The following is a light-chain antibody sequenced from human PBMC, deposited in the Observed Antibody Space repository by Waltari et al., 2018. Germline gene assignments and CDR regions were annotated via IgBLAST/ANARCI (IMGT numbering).Light chain of an antibody. Sequence: DIQMTQSPSTLSASVGDRVTITCRASQTISSWLAWYPQKPGKAPNLLIYKASSLETGVPSRFSGSGSGTEFTLTISSLQPDDFATYYCQQYNSYSVTFGQGTRLEIK. CDR1: QTISSW. CDR3: QQYNSYSVT. CDR2: KAS. J-gene: IGKJ5*01. V-gene: IGKV1-5*03.